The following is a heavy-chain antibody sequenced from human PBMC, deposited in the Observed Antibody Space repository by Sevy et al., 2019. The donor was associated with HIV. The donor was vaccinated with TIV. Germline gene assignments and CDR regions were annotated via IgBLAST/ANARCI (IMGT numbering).Heavy chain of an antibody. CDR1: GFTFSSYW. CDR3: ARERSGTGIRYYYYYGMDV. D-gene: IGHD3-3*01. Sequence: GGSLRLSCVASGFTFSSYWMSWVRQAPGKGLEWVANIKQDGSEKYYVDSVKGRFTISRDNAKNSLYLQMNSLRAEDTAVYYCARERSGTGIRYYYYYGMDVWGQGTTVTVSS. J-gene: IGHJ6*02. V-gene: IGHV3-7*01. CDR2: IKQDGSEK.